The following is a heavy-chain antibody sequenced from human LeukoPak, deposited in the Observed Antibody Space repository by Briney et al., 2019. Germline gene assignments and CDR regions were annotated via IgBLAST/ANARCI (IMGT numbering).Heavy chain of an antibody. D-gene: IGHD4-17*01. V-gene: IGHV4-61*02. CDR1: GGSISSASYY. CDR3: ARRYGDCGYGWFDP. CDR2: IYTSGST. J-gene: IGHJ5*02. Sequence: SETLSLTCTVSGGSISSASYYWSWIRQPAGKGLGWIGRIYTSGSTNYNPSLKSRVTISIDTSKNQFSLKLSSVTAADTAVYYCARRYGDCGYGWFDPWRQGTLVTVSS.